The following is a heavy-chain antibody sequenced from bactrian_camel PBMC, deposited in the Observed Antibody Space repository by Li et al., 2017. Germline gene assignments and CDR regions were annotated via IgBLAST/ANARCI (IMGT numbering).Heavy chain of an antibody. Sequence: VQLVESGGGLVQPGGSLSLSCVGSGFTFSEYPMAWVRQAPGKGLEWLSIIKGNSDRIVYADSVKGRFTTSRDNAKDALYLQMNSLKIEDTAVYYCALGSSRQATMTARGKGTQVTVS. D-gene: IGHD3*01. J-gene: IGHJ4*01. V-gene: IGHV3S40*01. CDR1: GFTFSEYP. CDR2: IKGNSDRI.